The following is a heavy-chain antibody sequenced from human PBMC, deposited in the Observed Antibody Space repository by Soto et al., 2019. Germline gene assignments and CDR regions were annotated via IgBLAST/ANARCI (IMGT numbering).Heavy chain of an antibody. J-gene: IGHJ4*02. Sequence: ASVKVSCKASGYTFTGYYMHWVRQAPGQGLEWMGWINPNSGGTNYAQKFQGRVTMTRDTSISTAYMELSRLRSDDTAVYYCASGIQAQLPDLVTIFGVPLPYHFDYWGQGTLVTVSS. V-gene: IGHV1-2*02. CDR3: ASGIQAQLPDLVTIFGVPLPYHFDY. CDR1: GYTFTGYY. CDR2: INPNSGGT. D-gene: IGHD3-3*01.